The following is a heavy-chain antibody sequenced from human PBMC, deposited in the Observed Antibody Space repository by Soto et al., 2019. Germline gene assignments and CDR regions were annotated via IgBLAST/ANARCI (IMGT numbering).Heavy chain of an antibody. CDR2: ISAYNGNT. D-gene: IGHD6-6*01. CDR1: GYTFTSYG. Sequence: ASVKVSCKASGYTFTSYGISWVRQAPGQGLEWMGWISAYNGNTNYAQKLQGRVTMTTDTSTSTAYMELRSLRSDDTAVYYCARDLFAGYSSSWFLDYWGQEPWSSSPQ. CDR3: ARDLFAGYSSSWFLDY. J-gene: IGHJ4*01. V-gene: IGHV1-18*01.